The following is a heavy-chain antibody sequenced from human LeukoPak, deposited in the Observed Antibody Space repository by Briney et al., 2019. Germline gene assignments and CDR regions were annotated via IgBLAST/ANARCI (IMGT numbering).Heavy chain of an antibody. Sequence: SETLSLTCSVSGYSISSGYFWGWIRQPPGKGLEWIGTIYNSGSTYYNASLESRVTISVDTSKNQFSLKLSSVTAADTAVYYCARAYSSSWYFNWFDLWGQGTLVTVSS. CDR1: GYSISSGYF. V-gene: IGHV4-38-2*02. CDR2: IYNSGST. J-gene: IGHJ5*02. CDR3: ARAYSSSWYFNWFDL. D-gene: IGHD6-13*01.